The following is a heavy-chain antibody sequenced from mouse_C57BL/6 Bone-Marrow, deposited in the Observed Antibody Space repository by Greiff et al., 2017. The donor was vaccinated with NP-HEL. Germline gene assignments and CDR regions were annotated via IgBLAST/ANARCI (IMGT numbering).Heavy chain of an antibody. Sequence: EVHLVESGGGLVKPGGSLKLSCAASGFTFSSYAMSWVRQTPEKRLEWVATISDGGSYTYYPDNVKGRFTISRDNAKNNLYLQMSHLKSEDTAMYYCARDETYSNYDYAMDYWGQGTSVTVSS. D-gene: IGHD2-5*01. CDR1: GFTFSSYA. J-gene: IGHJ4*01. CDR2: ISDGGSYT. V-gene: IGHV5-4*01. CDR3: ARDETYSNYDYAMDY.